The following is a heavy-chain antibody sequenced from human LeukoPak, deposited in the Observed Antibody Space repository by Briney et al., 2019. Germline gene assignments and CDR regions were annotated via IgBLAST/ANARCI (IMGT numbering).Heavy chain of an antibody. CDR2: ISGSGGST. D-gene: IGHD3-10*02. V-gene: IGHV3-23*01. J-gene: IGHJ6*04. CDR1: GFTFSTYG. Sequence: GGSLRLSCAASGFTFSTYGMSWVRQAPGEGLEWVSAISGSGGSTYYADSVKGRFTISRDNAKNSLYLQMNSLRAEDTAVYYCAELGITMIGGVWGKGTTVTISS. CDR3: AELGITMIGGV.